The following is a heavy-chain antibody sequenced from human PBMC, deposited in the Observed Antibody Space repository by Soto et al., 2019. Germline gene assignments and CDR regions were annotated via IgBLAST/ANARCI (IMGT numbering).Heavy chain of an antibody. J-gene: IGHJ6*02. Sequence: VGSLRLSCAASGFTFSNAWMSWVRQAPGKGLEWVGRIKSKTDGGTTDYAAPVKGRFTISRDDSKNTLYLQMNSLKTEDTAVYYCTTDLPPNQLLPSYYYYGMDVWGQGTTVTVSS. D-gene: IGHD2-2*01. CDR2: IKSKTDGGTT. V-gene: IGHV3-15*01. CDR3: TTDLPPNQLLPSYYYYGMDV. CDR1: GFTFSNAW.